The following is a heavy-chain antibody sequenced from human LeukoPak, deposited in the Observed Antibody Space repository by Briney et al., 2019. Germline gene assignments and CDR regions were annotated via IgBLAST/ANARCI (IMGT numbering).Heavy chain of an antibody. CDR3: ARGDYVDYVSFHY. J-gene: IGHJ4*02. V-gene: IGHV1-2*02. CDR1: GYTFTGYY. D-gene: IGHD4-17*01. CDR2: INSNSADT. Sequence: GSSGKVSCKASGYTFTGYYLHWVRQAPGHGLEWMGWINSNSADTTYAQKFQGRVTMTRDTSMSTAYMDLNRLTFDDTATYYCARGDYVDYVSFHYWGQGTLVTVSS.